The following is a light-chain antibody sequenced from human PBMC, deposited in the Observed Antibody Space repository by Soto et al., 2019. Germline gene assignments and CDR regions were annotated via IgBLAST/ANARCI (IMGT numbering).Light chain of an antibody. CDR1: SSDVGSYNL. Sequence: QSVLTQHASVSGSPGQSITISCTGTSSDVGSYNLVSWYQQHPGKAPKVMIYEGSKRPSGVSNRFSASKSGTTASLTISGLQAEDEADYYCCSYAGNSIYVFGSGTKVTVL. CDR2: EGS. J-gene: IGLJ1*01. V-gene: IGLV2-23*01. CDR3: CSYAGNSIYV.